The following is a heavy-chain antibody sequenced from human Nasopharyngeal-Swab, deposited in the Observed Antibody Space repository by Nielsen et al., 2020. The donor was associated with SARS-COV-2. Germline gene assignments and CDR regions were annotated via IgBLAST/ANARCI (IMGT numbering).Heavy chain of an antibody. J-gene: IGHJ4*02. CDR1: GFTFSSYA. CDR3: ARDIEQPYSGYDWDLGYFDY. V-gene: IGHV3-30-3*01. D-gene: IGHD5-12*01. Sequence: GESLKISCAASGFTFSSYAMHWVRQAPGKGLEWVAVISYDGSNKYYADSVKGRFTISRDNSKNTLYLQMNSLRAEDTAVYYCARDIEQPYSGYDWDLGYFDYWGQGTLVTVSS. CDR2: ISYDGSNK.